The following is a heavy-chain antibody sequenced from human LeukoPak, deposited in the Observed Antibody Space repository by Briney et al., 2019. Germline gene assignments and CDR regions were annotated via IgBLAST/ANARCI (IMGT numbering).Heavy chain of an antibody. CDR2: IYNRGST. CDR1: GGSITSGDNY. CDR3: ARAGDFDY. V-gene: IGHV4-30-4*01. J-gene: IGHJ4*02. Sequence: SETLSLTCTVSGGSITSGDNYWSWIRQPPGKGLEWIGFIYNRGSTYYNLSLKSRVTISVDASKNQFSLKLTSVTAADTAVYYCARAGDFDYWGQGTLVTVSS.